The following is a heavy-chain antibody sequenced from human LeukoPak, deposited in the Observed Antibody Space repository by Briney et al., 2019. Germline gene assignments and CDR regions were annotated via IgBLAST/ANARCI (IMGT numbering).Heavy chain of an antibody. V-gene: IGHV4-34*01. CDR1: GGSFSGYY. CDR3: ARGSSQGSSWTEGFDY. CDR2: INHSGST. D-gene: IGHD6-13*01. J-gene: IGHJ4*02. Sequence: PSETLSLTCAVYGGSFSGYYWSWIRQPPGKGLEWIGEINHSGSTNYNPSLKSRVTISVDTSKNQFSLKLSSVTAADTAVYYCARGSSQGSSWTEGFDYWGQGTLVTVSS.